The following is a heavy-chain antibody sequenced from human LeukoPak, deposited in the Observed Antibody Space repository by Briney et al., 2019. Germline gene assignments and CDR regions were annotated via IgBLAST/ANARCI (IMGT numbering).Heavy chain of an antibody. Sequence: SETLSLTCAVYGGSFSGYYWSWIRQPPGKGLEWIGEINHSGSTNYNPSLKSRVTISVDTSKNQFSLKLSSVTAADTAVYYCARGPRSRVGYTLKGPFDIWGQGTMVTVSS. CDR3: ARGPRSRVGYTLKGPFDI. CDR1: GGSFSGYY. D-gene: IGHD5-24*01. CDR2: INHSGST. V-gene: IGHV4-34*01. J-gene: IGHJ3*02.